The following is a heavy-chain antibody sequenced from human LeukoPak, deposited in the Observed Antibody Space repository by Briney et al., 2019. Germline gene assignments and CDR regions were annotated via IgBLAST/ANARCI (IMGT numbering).Heavy chain of an antibody. CDR1: GYTFTGYY. CDR3: ARAGGTYSNYPKNVVGWFDP. D-gene: IGHD4-11*01. J-gene: IGHJ5*02. V-gene: IGHV1-2*02. CDR2: INPNSGGT. Sequence: ASVKVSCKASGYTFTGYYMHWVRQAPGQGLEWMGWINPNSGGTNYAQKFQGRVTMTRDTSISTAYMELSRLRSDDTAVYYCARAGGTYSNYPKNVVGWFDPWGQGTLVTVSS.